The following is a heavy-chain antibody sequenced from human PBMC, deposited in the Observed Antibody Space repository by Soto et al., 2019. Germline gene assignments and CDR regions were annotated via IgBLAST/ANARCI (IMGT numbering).Heavy chain of an antibody. V-gene: IGHV3-23*01. D-gene: IGHD3-10*01. CDR1: GFTFSSYA. Sequence: GGSLRLSCAASGFTFSSYAMSWVRQAPGKGLEWVSAISGSGGSTYYADSVKGRFTISRDNSKNTLYLQMNSRRAEDTAVYYCAKAEGSGSYYLDAFDIWGQGTMVTVSS. CDR3: AKAEGSGSYYLDAFDI. J-gene: IGHJ3*02. CDR2: ISGSGGST.